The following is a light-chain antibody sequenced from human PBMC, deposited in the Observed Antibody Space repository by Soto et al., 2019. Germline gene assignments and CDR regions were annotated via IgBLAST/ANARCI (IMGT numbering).Light chain of an antibody. CDR2: GAS. CDR1: QSVGSN. V-gene: IGKV3-15*01. J-gene: IGKJ4*02. Sequence: EVVMPQSPATLSVSPGERATLSCRAGQSVGSNLAWYQQKPGQAPRLHIYGASTKATGIPARFSGSRSGTEFTLTISSLQSEDFAVYYCHQYNNWPPHSFGGGTKV. CDR3: HQYNNWPPHS.